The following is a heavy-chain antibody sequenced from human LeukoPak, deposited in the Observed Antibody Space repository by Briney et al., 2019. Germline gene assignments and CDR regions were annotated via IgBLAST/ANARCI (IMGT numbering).Heavy chain of an antibody. CDR1: GGSISIFY. CDR3: ARIDAVAATPTSFDY. CDR2: IYYSGTT. D-gene: IGHD6-19*01. Sequence: PSETLSLTCTVSGGSISIFYWSWIRQPPGKGLEWIGDIYYSGTTNYNPSLKSRVTISLDTSKNQSSLRLSSVTAADTAVYYCARIDAVAATPTSFDYWGQGTLVTVSS. J-gene: IGHJ4*02. V-gene: IGHV4-59*01.